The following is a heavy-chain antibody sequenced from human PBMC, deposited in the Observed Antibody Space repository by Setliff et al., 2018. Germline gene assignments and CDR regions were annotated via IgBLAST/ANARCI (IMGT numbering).Heavy chain of an antibody. CDR1: DYAFVSYG. D-gene: IGHD3-3*01. J-gene: IGHJ4*02. CDR2: ISAYTGKA. Sequence: ASVKVSCKASDYAFVSYGLSWMRQAPGQGLEWLGWISAYTGKADYAHNFQDRLTMTTDTSTNTAYTELRSLTSDDTAVYFCARAPRLEWILPTFDYWGQGTPVTVSS. V-gene: IGHV1-18*01. CDR3: ARAPRLEWILPTFDY.